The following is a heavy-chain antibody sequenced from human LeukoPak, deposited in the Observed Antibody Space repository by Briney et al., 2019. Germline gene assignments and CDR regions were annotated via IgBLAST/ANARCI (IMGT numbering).Heavy chain of an antibody. V-gene: IGHV4-59*01. D-gene: IGHD6-25*01. Sequence: PSETLSLTCTVSGGSISSYYWSWIRQPPGKGLEWIGYIYYSGSTNYNPSLKSRVTISVDTSKNQFSLKLSSVTAADTAVYYCARDLGAGVPSGDAFDIWGQGTMVTVSS. CDR2: IYYSGST. CDR1: GGSISSYY. J-gene: IGHJ3*02. CDR3: ARDLGAGVPSGDAFDI.